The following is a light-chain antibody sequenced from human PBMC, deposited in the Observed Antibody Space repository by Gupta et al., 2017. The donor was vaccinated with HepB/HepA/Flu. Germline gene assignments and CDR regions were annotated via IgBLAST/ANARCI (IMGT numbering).Light chain of an antibody. V-gene: IGLV6-57*02. J-gene: IGLJ2*01. Sequence: NFMLPQPHSVLESPGKTVTISCTSSSGSIASNYVQWYQQRPGRAPRPVVFEHTERPSGVPDRFSGSVDSSSDSASLTISGLKTEDETYCYCQSCDTSKLLVFGGGTKLTVL. CDR2: EHT. CDR3: QSCDTSKLLV. CDR1: SGSIASNY.